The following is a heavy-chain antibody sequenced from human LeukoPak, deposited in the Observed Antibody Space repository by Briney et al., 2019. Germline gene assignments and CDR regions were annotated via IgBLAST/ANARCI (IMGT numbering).Heavy chain of an antibody. V-gene: IGHV3-23*01. CDR3: AKTPPWYSSSWYFDY. CDR2: ISGSGGST. J-gene: IGHJ4*02. D-gene: IGHD6-13*01. Sequence: GGALRLSCAASGFTFSSYAMSWVRQAPGKGLEGVSAISGSGGSTYYADSVKGRFTISRDNSKNTLYLQMNSLRAEDTAVYYCAKTPPWYSSSWYFDYWGQGTLVTVSS. CDR1: GFTFSSYA.